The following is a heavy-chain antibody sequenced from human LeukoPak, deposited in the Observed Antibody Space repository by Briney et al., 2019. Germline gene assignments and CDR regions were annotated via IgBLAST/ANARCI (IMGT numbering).Heavy chain of an antibody. J-gene: IGHJ5*02. D-gene: IGHD3-22*01. CDR1: GYSISSGYY. V-gene: IGHV4-38-2*02. Sequence: NPSETLSLTCTVSGYSISSGYYWVWIRPPPGKGLEWIGSIYHSGSTYYNPSLKSRVTISVDTSKNQFSLKLSSVTAADTAVYYCARGGWYYDSSGIFNWFDPWGQGTLVTVSS. CDR3: ARGGWYYDSSGIFNWFDP. CDR2: IYHSGST.